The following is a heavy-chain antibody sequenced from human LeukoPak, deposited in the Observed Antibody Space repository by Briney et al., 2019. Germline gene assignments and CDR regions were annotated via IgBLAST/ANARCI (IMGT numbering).Heavy chain of an antibody. CDR2: IYTSGST. CDR1: GGSISSYY. D-gene: IGHD3-22*01. V-gene: IGHV4-4*07. CDR3: ARGGDSSGYYPDYFDY. J-gene: IGHJ4*02. Sequence: SETLSLTCTVSGGSISSYYWSWIRQPAGKGLEWIGRIYTSGSTNYNPSLKSRVTMSVDTSKNQFSLKLSSVTAADTAVYYCARGGDSSGYYPDYFDYWGQGTLVTVSS.